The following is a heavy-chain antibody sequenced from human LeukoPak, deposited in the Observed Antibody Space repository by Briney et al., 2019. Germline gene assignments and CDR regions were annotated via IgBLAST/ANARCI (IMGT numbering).Heavy chain of an antibody. J-gene: IGHJ4*02. Sequence: GGSLRLSCAASGFTFSSYSMNWVRQAPGKGLEWVSSISSSSSYIYYADSVKGRFTISRDNAKNSLYLQMNSLRAEDTAVYYCARDSDYYGSGSPNLDYWGQGTLVTVSS. CDR2: ISSSSSYI. CDR1: GFTFSSYS. V-gene: IGHV3-21*01. D-gene: IGHD3-10*01. CDR3: ARDSDYYGSGSPNLDY.